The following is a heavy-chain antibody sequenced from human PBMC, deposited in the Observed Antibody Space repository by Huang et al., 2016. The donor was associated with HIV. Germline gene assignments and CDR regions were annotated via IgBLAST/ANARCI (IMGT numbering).Heavy chain of an antibody. CDR3: AHIGRLGNYYMDV. CDR2: IYWDADK. D-gene: IGHD7-27*01. J-gene: IGHJ6*03. Sequence: QITLKESGPTVIKPTQTLTLTCSFSGFSLNHKGVGVGWIRQPPGKALEWLVLIYWDADKRFTPSLKNRITITKDTSKNQVVFTMTNLDPMDTGTYYCAHIGRLGNYYMDVWGNGTTVTVSS. CDR1: GFSLNHKGVG. V-gene: IGHV2-5*02.